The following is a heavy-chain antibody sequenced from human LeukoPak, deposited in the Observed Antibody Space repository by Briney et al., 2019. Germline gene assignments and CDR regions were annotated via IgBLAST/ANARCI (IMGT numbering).Heavy chain of an antibody. D-gene: IGHD4-11*01. J-gene: IGHJ4*02. CDR1: GGSFSNYY. CDR3: ARGGLGGITAYSNYLFDY. Sequence: SETLSLTCTVSGGSFSNYYWSWIRQPPGEGLEWIGYIYYSGSTNYNPSLKSRVTISIDTSNNQFSLNLTSVTAADTAVYYCARGGLGGITAYSNYLFDYWGQGTLVTVSS. V-gene: IGHV4-59*08. CDR2: IYYSGST.